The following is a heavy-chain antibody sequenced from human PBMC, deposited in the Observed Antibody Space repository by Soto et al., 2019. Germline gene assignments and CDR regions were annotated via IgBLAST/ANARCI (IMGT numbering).Heavy chain of an antibody. V-gene: IGHV3-74*01. CDR1: GLTFRRDG. CDR3: AREFCSGGNCYTYYFDP. D-gene: IGHD2-15*01. CDR2: INTDGTNS. J-gene: IGHJ5*02. Sequence: PGGSLRLSCAASGLTFRRDGMNWVRHAPGKGLVWVSHINTDGTNSNYADSVKGRFTISRDNAKSTLFLQMNSLRDEDTAVYYCAREFCSGGNCYTYYFDPWGQGIPVTVSS.